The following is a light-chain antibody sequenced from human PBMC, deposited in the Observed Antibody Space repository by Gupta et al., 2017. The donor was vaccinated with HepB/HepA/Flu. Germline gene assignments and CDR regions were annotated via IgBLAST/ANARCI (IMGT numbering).Light chain of an antibody. CDR1: QSILYRSNNKNY. CDR2: LAS. CDR3: QQYYSLFT. J-gene: IGKJ3*01. V-gene: IGKV4-1*01. Sequence: DIVMTHSPDSLAVSLGERATINCKSSQSILYRSNNKNYLAWYQQKPGQPPKLLLYLASTRESGVPDRFSGSGSGTDFTLTISSLQAEDVAIYYCQQYYSLFTFGPGTKVDIK.